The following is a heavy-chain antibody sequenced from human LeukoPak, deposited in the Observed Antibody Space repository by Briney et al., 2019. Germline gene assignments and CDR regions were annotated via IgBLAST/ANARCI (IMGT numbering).Heavy chain of an antibody. D-gene: IGHD3-10*01. J-gene: IGHJ5*02. CDR2: ISSSGSTI. V-gene: IGHV3-11*01. CDR3: VKGRWFGELLS. Sequence: PGGSLRLSCAASGFTFSDYYMSWIRQAPGKGLEWVSYISSSGSTIYYADSVKGRFTISRDNAKNSLYLQMNSLRAEDTALYYCVKGRWFGELLSWGQGTLVSVSS. CDR1: GFTFSDYY.